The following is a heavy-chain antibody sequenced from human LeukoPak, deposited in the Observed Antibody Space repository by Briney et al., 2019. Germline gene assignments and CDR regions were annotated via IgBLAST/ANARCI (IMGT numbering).Heavy chain of an antibody. CDR2: IKTKTEGGAT. D-gene: IGHD5/OR15-5a*01. CDR3: ATVDIVSTIRS. CDR1: GFTFSNAW. Sequence: GGSLRLSCVVSGFTFSNAWMTWVRQAPGKGLEWVGRIKTKTEGGATDYIAPVKGRFIISRDDSENTLYLQMNSLQTEDTAVYYCATVDIVSTIRSWGQGTLVTVPS. V-gene: IGHV3-15*01. J-gene: IGHJ5*02.